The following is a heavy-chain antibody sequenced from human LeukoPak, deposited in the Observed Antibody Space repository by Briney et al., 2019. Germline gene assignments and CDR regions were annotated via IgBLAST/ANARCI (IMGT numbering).Heavy chain of an antibody. D-gene: IGHD2-2*01. CDR2: INPNSGGT. V-gene: IGHV1-2*02. CDR3: ARDCSSTSYCDAFDI. J-gene: IGHJ3*02. Sequence: ASVKVSCKASGYTLNTYDINWVRQATGQGLEWMGWINPNSGGTNYAQKFQGRVTMTRDTSISTAYMELSRLRSDDTAVYYCARDCSSTSYCDAFDIWGQGTMVTVSS. CDR1: GYTLNTYD.